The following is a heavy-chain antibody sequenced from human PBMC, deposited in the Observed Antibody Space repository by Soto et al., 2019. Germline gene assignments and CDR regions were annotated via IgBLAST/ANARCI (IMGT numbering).Heavy chain of an antibody. CDR2: IYYSGST. CDR1: GGSISNYH. J-gene: IGHJ6*03. Sequence: QVQLQESGPGLVKPSETLSLTCTASGGSISNYHWSWIRQPPGKGLEWIGYIYYSGSTSYNPSPKSRVTISVDTSNNQFSLKLNSVTAADTAVYFCARVAYDFWSGWGGAGYYYYMDVWGKGTTVTVSS. D-gene: IGHD3-3*01. CDR3: ARVAYDFWSGWGGAGYYYYMDV. V-gene: IGHV4-59*01.